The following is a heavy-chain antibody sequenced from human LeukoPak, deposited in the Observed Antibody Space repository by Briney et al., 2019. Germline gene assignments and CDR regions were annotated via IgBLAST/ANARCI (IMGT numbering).Heavy chain of an antibody. Sequence: SETLSLTCAVYGGSFSGYYWSWIRQPPGKGLEWIGEINHSGSTNYNPSLKSRVTISVDTSKNQFSLKLSSVTAADTAVYYCARRSTPGSYYYGSGRIQPYYYYYGMDVWGQGTTVTVSS. CDR2: INHSGST. D-gene: IGHD3-10*01. CDR3: ARRSTPGSYYYGSGRIQPYYYYYGMDV. J-gene: IGHJ6*02. V-gene: IGHV4-34*01. CDR1: GGSFSGYY.